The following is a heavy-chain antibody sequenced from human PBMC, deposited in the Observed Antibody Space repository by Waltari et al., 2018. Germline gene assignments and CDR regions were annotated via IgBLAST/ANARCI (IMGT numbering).Heavy chain of an antibody. J-gene: IGHJ4*02. CDR2: IRSKAYGGTT. Sequence: EVQLVESGGGLVQPGRSLRLSCTASGFTFGDYAMSWFRKAPGKGLEWVGFIRSKAYGGTTEYAASVKGRFTISRDDSKSIAYLQMNSLKTEDTAVYYCTRDCGGDCYLDYWGQGTLVTVSS. CDR3: TRDCGGDCYLDY. CDR1: GFTFGDYA. V-gene: IGHV3-49*03. D-gene: IGHD2-21*01.